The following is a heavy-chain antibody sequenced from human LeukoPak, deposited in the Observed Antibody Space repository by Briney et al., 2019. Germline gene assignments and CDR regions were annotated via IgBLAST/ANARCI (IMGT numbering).Heavy chain of an antibody. CDR1: GVSISSGGYY. Sequence: SETLSLTCTVSGVSISSGGYYWSWIRQHPGKGLEWIGYIYYSGSTYYNPSLKSRVTISVDTSKNQFSLKLSSVTAADTAVYYCARDSLRWYYYDSSGYRLGFDPWGQGTLVTVSS. J-gene: IGHJ5*02. V-gene: IGHV4-31*03. D-gene: IGHD3-22*01. CDR2: IYYSGST. CDR3: ARDSLRWYYYDSSGYRLGFDP.